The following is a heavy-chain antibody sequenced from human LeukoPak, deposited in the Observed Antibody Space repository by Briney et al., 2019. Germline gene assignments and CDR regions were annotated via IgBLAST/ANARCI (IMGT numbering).Heavy chain of an antibody. V-gene: IGHV4-34*01. CDR2: IPHSGST. Sequence: SETLSLTCSVRGDSLSIYYWSWIRQPPGKGLEWIGEIPHSGSTNYNPSLSSRVTMSVDTSKHQFSLRLTSVTAADTAVYYCARPRYCRCASCPAPQFEYWGQGTLVTVSS. J-gene: IGHJ4*02. CDR3: ARPRYCRCASCPAPQFEY. D-gene: IGHD2-2*01. CDR1: GDSLSIYY.